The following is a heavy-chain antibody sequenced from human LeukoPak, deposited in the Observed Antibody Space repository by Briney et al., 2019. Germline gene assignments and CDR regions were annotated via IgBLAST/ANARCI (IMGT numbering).Heavy chain of an antibody. CDR3: ARDPDSSRFDP. CDR1: GFTFSSYS. CDR2: ISSSSSTI. Sequence: GGSLRLSCAASGFTFSSYSMNWVRQAPGKGLEWVSYISSSSSTIYYADSVKGRFTISRDNAKNSLYLQMNSLRAEDTAVYYCARDPDSSRFDPWGQGTLVTVSS. D-gene: IGHD4-11*01. V-gene: IGHV3-48*01. J-gene: IGHJ5*02.